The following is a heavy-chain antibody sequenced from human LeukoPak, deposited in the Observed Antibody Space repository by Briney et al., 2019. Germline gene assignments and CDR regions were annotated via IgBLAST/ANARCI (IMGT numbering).Heavy chain of an antibody. V-gene: IGHV4-59*08. Sequence: PSETLSLTCTVSGGSISSYYWSWIRQPPGKGLEWLGYIYYSGSTNYNPSLKSRVTISVDTSKNQFSLKLSSVTAADTAVYYCARGGLYGDYFNYRGQGTLVTVSS. J-gene: IGHJ4*02. CDR1: GGSISSYY. CDR3: ARGGLYGDYFNY. CDR2: IYYSGST. D-gene: IGHD4-17*01.